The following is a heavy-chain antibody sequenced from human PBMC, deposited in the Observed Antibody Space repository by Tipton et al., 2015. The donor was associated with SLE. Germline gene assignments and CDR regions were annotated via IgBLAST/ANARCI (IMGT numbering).Heavy chain of an antibody. CDR1: GYTFTGYY. V-gene: IGHV1-2*04. CDR3: AREVGIAAAGIYAFDI. J-gene: IGHJ3*02. CDR2: INPNSGGT. D-gene: IGHD6-13*01. Sequence: QLVQSGAEVKKPGASVKVSCKASGYTFTGYYMHWVRQAPGQGLEWMGWINPNSGGTNYAQKFQGWVTMTRDTSISTAYMELSRLRSDDTAVYYCAREVGIAAAGIYAFDIWGQGTMVTVSS.